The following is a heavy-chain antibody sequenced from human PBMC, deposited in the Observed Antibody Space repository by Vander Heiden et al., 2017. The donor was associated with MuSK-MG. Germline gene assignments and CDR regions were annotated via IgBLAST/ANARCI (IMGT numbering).Heavy chain of an antibody. CDR2: ISSSSSYI. V-gene: IGHV3-21*01. CDR3: ARDCEGDYYYFDY. D-gene: IGHD3-16*01. CDR1: GFPFSSYT. J-gene: IGHJ4*02. Sequence: EVQLVASGGGLVKPGGSLRLSCAASGFPFSSYTMNWVRQAPGKGLEWVSSISSSSSYIYYADSVKGRFTISRDNAKNSLYLQMNRLRAEDTAVYYCARDCEGDYYYFDYWGQGTVVTVSS.